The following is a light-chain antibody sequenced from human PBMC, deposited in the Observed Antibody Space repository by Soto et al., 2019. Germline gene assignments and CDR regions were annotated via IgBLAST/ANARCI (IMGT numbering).Light chain of an antibody. J-gene: IGLJ1*01. CDR3: CSYTSSSTPWV. CDR2: DVS. V-gene: IGLV2-14*03. Sequence: SALTQPASVSGSPGQSITISCTGTSSDVGGYNYVSWYQQHPGKAPKLMIYDVSDRPSGVSNRFSASKSGNTASLTISGIQAEDEADYYCCSYTSSSTPWVFGTGTKVTVL. CDR1: SSDVGGYNY.